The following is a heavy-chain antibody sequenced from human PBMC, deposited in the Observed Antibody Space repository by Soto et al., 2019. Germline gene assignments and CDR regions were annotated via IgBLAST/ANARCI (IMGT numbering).Heavy chain of an antibody. V-gene: IGHV1-18*01. CDR1: GYTFTSYD. J-gene: IGHJ6*03. Sequence: GASVKVSCKASGYTFTSYDSNWVRQATGQGLEWMGWISANNGDTEYAESFQGRVTMTTGTSTSTAYMEVRSLRSDDTAVYYCARGGSGYNWNRRSYYYYYMDVWGKGTTVTVSS. CDR3: ARGGSGYNWNRRSYYYYYMDV. D-gene: IGHD1-1*01. CDR2: ISANNGDT.